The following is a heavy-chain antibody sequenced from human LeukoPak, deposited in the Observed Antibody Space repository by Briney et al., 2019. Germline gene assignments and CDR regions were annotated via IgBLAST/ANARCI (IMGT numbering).Heavy chain of an antibody. J-gene: IGHJ5*02. V-gene: IGHV4-59*01. CDR1: GGSISSYY. D-gene: IGHD2-15*01. CDR3: ARDRGYCSGGSCYSIDWFDP. Sequence: SETLSLTCSVSGGSISSYYWNWIRQPPGKGLEWIGYIYYSGTSNYNPSLKSRVTISVDTSKNQFSLKLSSVTAADTAVYYCARDRGYCSGGSCYSIDWFDPWGQGTLVTASS. CDR2: IYYSGTS.